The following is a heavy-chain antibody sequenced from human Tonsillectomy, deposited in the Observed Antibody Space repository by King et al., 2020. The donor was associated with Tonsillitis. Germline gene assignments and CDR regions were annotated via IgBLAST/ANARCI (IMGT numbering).Heavy chain of an antibody. V-gene: IGHV3-23*04. D-gene: IGHD5-24*01. CDR2: ISGSAGGT. J-gene: IGHJ4*02. Sequence: VQLVESGGGLVQPGGSLRLSCAASGFTFSSCAMTWVRQAPGMRLEWGSAISGSAGGTYYADSVKGRFTISRDNSKNTLSLQMNSLRAEDTAVYYCAKGWVEMDAWGQGTLVTVSS. CDR3: AKGWVEMDA. CDR1: GFTFSSCA.